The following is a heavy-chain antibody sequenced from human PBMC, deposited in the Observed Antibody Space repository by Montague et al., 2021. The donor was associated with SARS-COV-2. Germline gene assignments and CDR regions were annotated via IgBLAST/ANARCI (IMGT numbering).Heavy chain of an antibody. CDR3: ARVAGGYYHDSSAYFDY. D-gene: IGHD3-22*01. Sequence: ETLSLTCAVYGGSFSGYYWSRIRQPPGKGLEWIGEINQSGSTNYNPSLKSRVTLSVDTSKKQFSLKLSSLTAADTAVYYCARVAGGYYHDSSAYFDYWGQGSLVTVSS. CDR1: GGSFSGYY. J-gene: IGHJ4*02. CDR2: INQSGST. V-gene: IGHV4-34*01.